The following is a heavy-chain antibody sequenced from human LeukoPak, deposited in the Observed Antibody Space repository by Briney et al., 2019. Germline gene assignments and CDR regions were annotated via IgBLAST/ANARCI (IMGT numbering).Heavy chain of an antibody. CDR2: IYYSGST. J-gene: IGHJ4*02. V-gene: IGHV4-39*07. Sequence: SETLSLTCTVSGGSISSSSYYWGWIRQPPGKGLEWIGSIYYSGSTYYNPSLKSRVTISVDTAKNQFSLKLSSVTAADTAVYYCARIKQLVPHYWGQGTLVTVSS. D-gene: IGHD6-6*01. CDR3: ARIKQLVPHY. CDR1: GGSISSSSYY.